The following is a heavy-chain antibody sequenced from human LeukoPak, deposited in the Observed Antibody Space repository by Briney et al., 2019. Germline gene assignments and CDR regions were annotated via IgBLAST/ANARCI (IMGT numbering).Heavy chain of an antibody. CDR3: ARGTTGTTSFDY. CDR1: GGSFSGYY. CDR2: INHSGST. V-gene: IGHV4-34*01. D-gene: IGHD1-1*01. J-gene: IGHJ4*02. Sequence: SETLSLTCAVYGGSFSGYYWSWIRQPPGKGLEWIGEINHSGSTNYNPPLKSRVTISVDTSKSQFSLKLSSVTAADTAVYYCARGTTGTTSFDYWGQGTLVTVSS.